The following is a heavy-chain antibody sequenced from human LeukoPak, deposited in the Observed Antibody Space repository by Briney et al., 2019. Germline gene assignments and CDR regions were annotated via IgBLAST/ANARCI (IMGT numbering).Heavy chain of an antibody. Sequence: PGGSLRLSCAASGFTFSSYSMNWVRQAPGKGLEWVSSISSSSSYIYYADSVKGRFTISRDNAKNSLYLQMNSLRAEDTAVYYCAKRAEVHCSGGSGHDDYWGEGTLVTVSS. V-gene: IGHV3-21*01. CDR2: ISSSSSYI. CDR3: AKRAEVHCSGGSGHDDY. J-gene: IGHJ4*02. D-gene: IGHD2-15*01. CDR1: GFTFSSYS.